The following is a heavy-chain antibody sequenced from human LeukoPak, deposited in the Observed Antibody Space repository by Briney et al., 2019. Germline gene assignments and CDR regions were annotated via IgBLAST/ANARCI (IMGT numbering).Heavy chain of an antibody. J-gene: IGHJ4*02. CDR3: ARDRLGGDLTGESLY. CDR1: GYPFDNFG. CDR2: ISAYNGNT. V-gene: IGHV1-18*01. D-gene: IGHD4-17*01. Sequence: ASVKLSCKASGYPFDNFGLTWVRQAPGQGLEWMGWISAYNGNTHYAQKCRGRLTTTTDTSTTTAYFELRSPKSDDTAVYYCARDRLGGDLTGESLYWGQGTLVTVSS.